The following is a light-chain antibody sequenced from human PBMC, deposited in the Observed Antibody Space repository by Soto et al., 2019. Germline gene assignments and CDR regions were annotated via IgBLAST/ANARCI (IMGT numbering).Light chain of an antibody. CDR3: QQRSNWLIT. V-gene: IGKV3-11*01. CDR1: QSVSSY. CDR2: DAS. Sequence: EVVLTQSPATLSLSPGERATLSCRASQSVSSYLDWYQQKPGQAPRLLIYDASNRATGIPARFSGTGSGTDFTLTISSLEPEDFAVYYCQQRSNWLITFGQGTRLENK. J-gene: IGKJ5*01.